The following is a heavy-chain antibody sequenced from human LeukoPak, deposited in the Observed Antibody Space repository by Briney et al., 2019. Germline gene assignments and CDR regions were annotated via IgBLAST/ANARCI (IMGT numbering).Heavy chain of an antibody. J-gene: IGHJ4*02. CDR3: ARDLYGDYNY. V-gene: IGHV3-53*01. CDR2: IYSGGST. Sequence: PGGSRRLSCAASGFTVSSNYMSWVRQAPGKGLEWVSVIYSGGSTYYADSVKGRFTSSRDNSKNTLYLQMNSLRAEDTAVYYCARDLYGDYNYWGQGTLVTVSS. D-gene: IGHD4-17*01. CDR1: GFTVSSNY.